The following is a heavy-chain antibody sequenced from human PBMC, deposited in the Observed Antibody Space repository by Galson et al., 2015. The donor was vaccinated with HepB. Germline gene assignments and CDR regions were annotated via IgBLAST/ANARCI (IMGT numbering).Heavy chain of an antibody. CDR1: GFTFSNYA. CDR3: ARDFDFWSGLVGYFDL. V-gene: IGHV3-30-3*01. D-gene: IGHD3-3*01. J-gene: IGHJ2*01. CDR2: ISYDGSNK. Sequence: SLRLSCAASGFTFSNYAMHWVRQAPGKGLEWVAVISYDGSNKYYADSVKGRFTISRDNSKNTLYLQMNSLRAEDTAVYYCARDFDFWSGLVGYFDLWGRGTLVTVSS.